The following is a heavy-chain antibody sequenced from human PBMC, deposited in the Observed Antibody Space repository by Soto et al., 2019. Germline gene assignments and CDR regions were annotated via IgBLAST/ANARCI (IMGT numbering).Heavy chain of an antibody. CDR2: ISSSSSYI. CDR3: ARDNDYYDSSGPFAFDI. V-gene: IGHV3-21*01. J-gene: IGHJ3*02. CDR1: GFTFSSYS. D-gene: IGHD3-22*01. Sequence: LRLSCAASGFTFSSYSMNWVRQAPGKGLEWVSSISSSSSYIYYADSVKGRFTISRDNAKNSLYLQMNSLRAEDTAVYYCARDNDYYDSSGPFAFDIWGQGTMVTVS.